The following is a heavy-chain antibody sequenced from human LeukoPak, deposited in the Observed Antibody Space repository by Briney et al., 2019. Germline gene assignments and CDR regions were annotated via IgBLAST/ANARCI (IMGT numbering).Heavy chain of an antibody. D-gene: IGHD5-18*01. CDR3: ARGRYSYGSGSPEGSGPSWYFDL. CDR1: GGSISSGDYY. Sequence: SQTLSLTCTVSGGSISSGDYYWSWIRQPPGKGLEWIGYIYYSGSTYYNSSLKSRVTISVDTSKNQFSLKLSSVTAADTAVYYCARGRYSYGSGSPEGSGPSWYFDLWGRGTLVTVSS. J-gene: IGHJ2*01. V-gene: IGHV4-30-4*08. CDR2: IYYSGST.